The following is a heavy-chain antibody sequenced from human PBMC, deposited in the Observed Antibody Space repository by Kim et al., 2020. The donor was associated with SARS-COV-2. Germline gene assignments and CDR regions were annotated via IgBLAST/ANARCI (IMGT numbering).Heavy chain of an antibody. D-gene: IGHD5-18*01. CDR2: ISYDGSNE. V-gene: IGHV3-30*04. Sequence: GGSLRLSCAASGFTFSSYAMHWVRQAPGKGLEWVAVISYDGSNEYYADSVKGRFTISRDNSKNTLYLQMHSLRAEDTAVYYCARGGIQLWLHFDYWGQGT. CDR3: ARGGIQLWLHFDY. CDR1: GFTFSSYA. J-gene: IGHJ4*02.